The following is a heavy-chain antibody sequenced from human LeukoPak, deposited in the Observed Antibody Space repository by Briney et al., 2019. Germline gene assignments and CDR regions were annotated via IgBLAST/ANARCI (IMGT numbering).Heavy chain of an antibody. D-gene: IGHD2-21*02. CDR1: GFTFDDYA. CDR3: AKDYCGGDCYSGWYFDL. V-gene: IGHV3-9*01. Sequence: SLRLSCAASGFTFDDYAMHCVRQAPGKGLEWVSGISYNSDTIAYADSVKGRFTISRDNAKNSLYLQMNSLRAEDTALYYCAKDYCGGDCYSGWYFDLWGRGTLVTVSS. J-gene: IGHJ2*01. CDR2: ISYNSDTI.